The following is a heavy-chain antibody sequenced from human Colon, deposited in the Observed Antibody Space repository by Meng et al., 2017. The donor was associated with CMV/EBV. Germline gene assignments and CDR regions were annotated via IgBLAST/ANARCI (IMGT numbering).Heavy chain of an antibody. J-gene: IGHJ6*02. CDR2: ISVNSIG. CDR1: GFTVSSNY. D-gene: IGHD3-10*01. V-gene: IGHV3-9*01. Sequence: SLKISCAISGFTVSSNYMSWVRQVPGKGLEWVSGISVNSIGEYSESVKGRFTISRDNAKNSLYLQMNSLKPEDTALYYCVKDMSVTNWGSGGLDVWGQGTTVTVSS. CDR3: VKDMSVTNWGSGGLDV.